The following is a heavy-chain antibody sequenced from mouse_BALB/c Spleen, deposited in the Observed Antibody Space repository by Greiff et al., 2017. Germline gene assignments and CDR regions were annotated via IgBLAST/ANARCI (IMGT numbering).Heavy chain of an antibody. CDR1: GFTFSDYY. CDR2: ISDGGSYT. CDR3: ARDHISRYAMDY. V-gene: IGHV5-4*02. J-gene: IGHJ4*01. Sequence: DVMLVESGGGLVKPGGSLKLSCAASGFTFSDYYMYWVRQTPEKRLEWVATISDGGSYTYYPDSVKGRFTISRDNAKNNLYLQMSSLKSEDTAMYYCARDHISRYAMDYWGQGTSVTVSS.